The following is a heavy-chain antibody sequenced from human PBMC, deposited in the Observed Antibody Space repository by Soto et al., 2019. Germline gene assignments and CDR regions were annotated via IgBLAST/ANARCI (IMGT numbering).Heavy chain of an antibody. CDR1: GYTFTSYG. CDR3: ARDKHLGEPYYHDSSGLFDY. J-gene: IGHJ4*02. Sequence: ASVKVSCKASGYTFTSYGISWVRQAPGQGLEWMGWISAYNGNTNYAQKLQGRVTMTTDTSTSTAYMELRSLRSDDTAVYYCARDKHLGEPYYHDSSGLFDYWGQGTLVTVSS. D-gene: IGHD3-22*01. CDR2: ISAYNGNT. V-gene: IGHV1-18*01.